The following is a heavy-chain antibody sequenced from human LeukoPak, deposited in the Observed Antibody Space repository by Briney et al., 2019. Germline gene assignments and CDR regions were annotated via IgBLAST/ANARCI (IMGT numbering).Heavy chain of an antibody. Sequence: GGSLRLSCAASGFTFSSYAMSWVRQAPGKGLEWVSGINWNGGSTGYADSVKGRFTISRDNAKNSLYLQMNSLRAEDTALYYCARERSYDFWSGAFDYWGQGTLVTVSS. D-gene: IGHD3-3*01. V-gene: IGHV3-20*04. CDR2: INWNGGST. J-gene: IGHJ4*02. CDR1: GFTFSSYA. CDR3: ARERSYDFWSGAFDY.